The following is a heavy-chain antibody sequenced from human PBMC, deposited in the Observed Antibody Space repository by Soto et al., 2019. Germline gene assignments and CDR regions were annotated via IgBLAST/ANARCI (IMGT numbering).Heavy chain of an antibody. D-gene: IGHD2-21*01. CDR3: ARGHSIFYGMDV. Sequence: QVQLVESGGGLVKPGGSLRLSCAASGFTFSDYYMNWIRQAPGKGLEWVSYISSSGTTIYYADSVKGRFTITRDNAKNSLFLQMNSLRAEDTALYYCARGHSIFYGMDVWGQGTTVTVSS. V-gene: IGHV3-11*01. J-gene: IGHJ6*02. CDR1: GFTFSDYY. CDR2: ISSSGTTI.